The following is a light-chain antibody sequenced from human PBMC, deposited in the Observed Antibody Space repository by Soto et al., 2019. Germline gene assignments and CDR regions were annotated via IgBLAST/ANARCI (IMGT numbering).Light chain of an antibody. J-gene: IGKJ1*01. Sequence: EIVLTQSPGTLSLSPGERATLSCRANQSLRSTYVAWYQQKPGQSPRLLIYGASSRATGIPDRFSGSGSGTDFSLTITRLEPEDFAVYYCQHYGGSWEFGQGTKVDFK. CDR1: QSLRSTY. V-gene: IGKV3-20*01. CDR3: QHYGGSWE. CDR2: GAS.